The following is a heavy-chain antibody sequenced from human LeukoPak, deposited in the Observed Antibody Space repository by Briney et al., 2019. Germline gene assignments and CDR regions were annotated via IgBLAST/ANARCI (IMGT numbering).Heavy chain of an antibody. J-gene: IGHJ6*02. Sequence: PGGSLRLSCAASGFIFDEYAIHWVRHAPGKGLEWVSVINWNGGGIGYADSVKGRFTISRDNAKNSLYLQMNSLRPEDTALYYCAKVGGRLCIGCYGMDVWGQGTLVTVSS. CDR1: GFIFDEYA. CDR3: AKVGGRLCIGCYGMDV. V-gene: IGHV3-9*01. CDR2: INWNGGGI. D-gene: IGHD6-25*01.